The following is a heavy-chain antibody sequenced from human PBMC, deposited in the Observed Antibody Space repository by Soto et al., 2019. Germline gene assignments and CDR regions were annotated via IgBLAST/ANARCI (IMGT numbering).Heavy chain of an antibody. J-gene: IGHJ2*01. V-gene: IGHV3-11*01. D-gene: IGHD2-21*01. CDR1: GFTFSDYY. Sequence: QVQLVESGGGLVKPGGSLRLSCAASGFTFSDYYMSWIRQAPGKGLEWISYITGSGSTISYADSVKGRCTISRDHAKDSRHLQMDSLRAEDTAVFYFASLLWGPAGFDLWGRGTLVTVSS. CDR3: ASLLWGPAGFDL. CDR2: ITGSGSTI.